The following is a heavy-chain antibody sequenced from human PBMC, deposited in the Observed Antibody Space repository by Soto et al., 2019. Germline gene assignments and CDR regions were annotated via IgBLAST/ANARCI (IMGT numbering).Heavy chain of an antibody. D-gene: IGHD1-26*01. V-gene: IGHV3-48*03. CDR1: GFTFSTYE. CDR2: ISSSGSSI. CDR3: ARELIVGPAEYFQH. J-gene: IGHJ1*01. Sequence: GGSLRLSCAASGFTFSTYEMNWVRQAPGKGLEWISYISSSGSSIYYADSVKGRFTISRDNAWSSLHLQMNSLRVEDTAVYYCARELIVGPAEYFQHWGQGTLVTVSS.